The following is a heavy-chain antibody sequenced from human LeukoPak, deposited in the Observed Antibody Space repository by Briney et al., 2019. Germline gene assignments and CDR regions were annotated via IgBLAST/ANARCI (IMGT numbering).Heavy chain of an antibody. CDR1: GGTFISYA. Sequence: GASVKVSCKASGGTFISYAISWVRQAPGQGLEWMGGIIPIFGTANYAPKFQGRVTITSDESTSTAYMELSSLRSEDTAVYYCARGDYGDHRHFDYWGQGTLVTVSS. CDR2: IIPIFGTA. V-gene: IGHV1-69*13. D-gene: IGHD4-17*01. CDR3: ARGDYGDHRHFDY. J-gene: IGHJ4*02.